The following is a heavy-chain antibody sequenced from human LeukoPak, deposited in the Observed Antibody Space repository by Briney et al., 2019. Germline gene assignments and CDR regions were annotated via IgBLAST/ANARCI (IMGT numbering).Heavy chain of an antibody. CDR1: GYRFTNYW. V-gene: IGHV5-51*01. CDR2: IYPGDSDT. J-gene: IGHJ4*02. Sequence: GESLKISCKGSGYRFTNYWIGWVRQMPGKGLEWMGVIYPGDSDTRYSSSFQGQVTISADKSISTAYLQWSSLRASDTAIYFCAIGGDSSTSCYRCFNYWGQGTLVTVSS. D-gene: IGHD2-2*02. CDR3: AIGGDSSTSCYRCFNY.